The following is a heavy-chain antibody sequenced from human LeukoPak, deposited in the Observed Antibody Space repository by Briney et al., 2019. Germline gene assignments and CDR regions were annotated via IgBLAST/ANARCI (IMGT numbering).Heavy chain of an antibody. CDR1: GFTFSSYW. V-gene: IGHV3-7*01. Sequence: QSGGSMRLSCAASGFTFSSYWMSWVRQAPGKGLEWVANIKQDGSEKYYVDSVKGRFTISRDNAKNSLYLQMNSLRAEDTAVYYCARVKDPIFGVLFFGGQGTLVTVSS. J-gene: IGHJ4*02. CDR3: ARVKDPIFGVLFF. D-gene: IGHD3-3*01. CDR2: IKQDGSEK.